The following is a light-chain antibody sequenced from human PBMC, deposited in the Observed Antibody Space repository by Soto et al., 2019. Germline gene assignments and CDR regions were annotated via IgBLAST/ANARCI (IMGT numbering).Light chain of an antibody. CDR1: QSVLYRHDNKNH. CDR3: QPYVYTPRSFT. Sequence: DIVMTQSPDSLAVSLGERATIYCKSSQSVLYRHDNKNHLAWYQQKPGQPPKLLIYWASTRESGVPDRFSGSGSGTDFTLTIISLQAEDVAVYYCQPYVYTPRSFTFGPGTKVAIK. V-gene: IGKV4-1*01. CDR2: WAS. J-gene: IGKJ3*01.